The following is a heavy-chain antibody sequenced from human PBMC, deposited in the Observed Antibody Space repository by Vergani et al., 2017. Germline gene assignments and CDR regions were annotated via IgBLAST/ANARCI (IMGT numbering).Heavy chain of an antibody. CDR3: ARDAVAGITGYYYYYKDV. Sequence: QVQLVQSGAEVKKPGASVKVSCKASGYTFTSYGISWVRQAPGQGLEWMGWISAYDGNTNYAQKLQGRVTMTTDTSTSTAYMELRSLRSDDTSVYYCARDAVAGITGYYYYYKDVWGKGTTVTVSS. CDR2: ISAYDGNT. CDR1: GYTFTSYG. V-gene: IGHV1-18*01. J-gene: IGHJ6*03. D-gene: IGHD1-20*01.